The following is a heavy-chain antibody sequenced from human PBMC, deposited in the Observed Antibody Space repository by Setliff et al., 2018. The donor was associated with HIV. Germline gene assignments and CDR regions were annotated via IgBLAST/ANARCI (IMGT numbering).Heavy chain of an antibody. CDR3: ARDHRTNYYDNSGSPVY. J-gene: IGHJ4*02. V-gene: IGHV1-3*01. Sequence: GASVKVSCKSSGYTFTSYTMHWVRQAPGQRLEWMGRINAGNGNTKYSQKFQGRVTITRDTSATTAYMELSSLRSEDTAVYYCARDHRTNYYDNSGSPVYWGQGTLVTVSS. D-gene: IGHD3-22*01. CDR2: INAGNGNT. CDR1: GYTFTSYT.